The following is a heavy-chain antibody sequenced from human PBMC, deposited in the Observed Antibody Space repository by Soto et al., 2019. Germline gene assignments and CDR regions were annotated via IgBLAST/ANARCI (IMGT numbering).Heavy chain of an antibody. J-gene: IGHJ6*02. Sequence: GGSLRLSCAASGFTVSSNYMSWVRQAPGKGLEWVSVIYSGGSTYYADSVKGRFTISRDNSKNTLYLQMNSLRAEDTAVYYCAGDFVVAAPGSCYYYGMDVWGQGTTVTVSS. CDR3: AGDFVVAAPGSCYYYGMDV. CDR1: GFTVSSNY. CDR2: IYSGGST. D-gene: IGHD2-15*01. V-gene: IGHV3-66*01.